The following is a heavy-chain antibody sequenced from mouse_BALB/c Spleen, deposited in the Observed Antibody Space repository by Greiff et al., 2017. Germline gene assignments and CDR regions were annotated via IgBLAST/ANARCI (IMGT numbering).Heavy chain of an antibody. CDR3: AREGRWDGYAMDY. V-gene: IGHV14-3*02. D-gene: IGHD4-1*01. CDR2: IDPANGNT. CDR1: GFNIKDTY. J-gene: IGHJ4*01. Sequence: EVKLMESGAELVKPGASVKLSCTASGFNIKDTYMHWVKQRPEQGLEWIGRIDPANGNTKYDPKFQGKATITADTSSNTAYLQLSSLTSEDTAVYYCAREGRWDGYAMDYWGQGTSVTVSS.